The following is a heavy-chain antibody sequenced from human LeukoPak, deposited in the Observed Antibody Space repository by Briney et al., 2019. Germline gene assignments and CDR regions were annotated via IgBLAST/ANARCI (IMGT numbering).Heavy chain of an antibody. CDR1: GFTFGDYA. J-gene: IGHJ4*02. V-gene: IGHV3-9*01. CDR3: AKVRRQYGSCWIDY. Sequence: GRSLRLSCAASGFTFGDYAMHWVRQAPGKGLEWVSGISWNSGSVGYADSVKGRFTISRDNAKNSLYLQMNSLRAEDTALYYCAKVRRQYGSCWIDYWDQGTLVTVSS. CDR2: ISWNSGSV. D-gene: IGHD6-13*01.